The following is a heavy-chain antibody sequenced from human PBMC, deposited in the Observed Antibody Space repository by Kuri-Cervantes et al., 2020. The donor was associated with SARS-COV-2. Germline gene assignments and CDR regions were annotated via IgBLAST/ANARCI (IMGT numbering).Heavy chain of an antibody. CDR3: SGRVHNWIDP. CDR2: ISFDGSKK. Sequence: GESLKISCAASGFSISSYAMHWGRHAQETGKEWVAVISFDGSKKYYDDSVKSRFTISGENSKNTQYSLMNSLIADAAAAYYDSGRVHNWIDPSDQG. D-gene: IGHD3-10*01. V-gene: IGHV3-30-3*01. J-gene: IGHJ5*02. CDR1: GFSISSYA.